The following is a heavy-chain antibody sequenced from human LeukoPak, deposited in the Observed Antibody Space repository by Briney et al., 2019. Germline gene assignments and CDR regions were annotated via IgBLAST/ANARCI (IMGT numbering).Heavy chain of an antibody. Sequence: ASVKVSCKASGYTFTSYGISWVRQAPGQGLEWMGWICAYNGNTNYAQKLQGRVTMTTDTSTSTAYMELRSLRSDDTAVYYCARDIVVVPAAMYHYGMDVWGQGTTVTVSS. V-gene: IGHV1-18*01. CDR2: ICAYNGNT. J-gene: IGHJ6*02. D-gene: IGHD2-2*01. CDR1: GYTFTSYG. CDR3: ARDIVVVPAAMYHYGMDV.